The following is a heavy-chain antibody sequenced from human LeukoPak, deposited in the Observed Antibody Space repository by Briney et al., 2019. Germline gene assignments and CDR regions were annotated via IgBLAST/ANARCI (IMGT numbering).Heavy chain of an antibody. Sequence: GGSLRLSCAASGFTFSHYWMTWVRQAPGKGLEWVANINQDGSEEFYVDSLKGRFTISRDNAKNSLYLQINSLRADDTAIYYCARDRGRFYIDYWGQGTLVTVSS. D-gene: IGHD3-16*01. J-gene: IGHJ4*02. V-gene: IGHV3-7*03. CDR2: INQDGSEE. CDR3: ARDRGRFYIDY. CDR1: GFTFSHYW.